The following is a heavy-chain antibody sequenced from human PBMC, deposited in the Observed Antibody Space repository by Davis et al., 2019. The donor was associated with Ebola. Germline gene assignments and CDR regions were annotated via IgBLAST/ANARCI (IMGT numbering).Heavy chain of an antibody. D-gene: IGHD1-26*01. CDR2: INAGNGNT. V-gene: IGHV1-3*01. CDR3: ARVFGAMYYYGMDV. CDR1: GYTFTSYA. J-gene: IGHJ6*02. Sequence: ASVKVSCKASGYTFTSYAMHWVRQAPGQRLEWMGWINAGNGNTKYSQKFQGRVTITRDTSASTAYMELSSLRSDDTAVYYCARVFGAMYYYGMDVWGQGTTVTVSS.